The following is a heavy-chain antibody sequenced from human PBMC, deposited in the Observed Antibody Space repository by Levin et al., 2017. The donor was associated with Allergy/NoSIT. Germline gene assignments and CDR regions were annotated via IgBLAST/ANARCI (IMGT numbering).Heavy chain of an antibody. V-gene: IGHV3-23*01. CDR1: GFTFSSYF. CDR2: ITGSGGTP. CDR3: AKERLEYIDY. Sequence: PGGSLRLSCATSGFTFSSYFMTWVRQAPGKGLEWVSAITGSGGTPYYADSVKGRFTISRDNSNNTLYLQMNNLRTEDTAVYYCAKERLEYIDYWGQGTLVTVSS. D-gene: IGHD3-16*01. J-gene: IGHJ4*02.